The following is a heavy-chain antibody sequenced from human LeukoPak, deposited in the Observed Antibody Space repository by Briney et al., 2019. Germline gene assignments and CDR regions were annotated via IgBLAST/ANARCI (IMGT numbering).Heavy chain of an antibody. D-gene: IGHD1-26*01. CDR1: GGSTSRYY. CDR2: IYSSGRT. V-gene: IGHV4-59*01. Sequence: SETLSPTWTVAGGSTSRYYCSWIRQLPRDGLEWIGYIYSSGRTNNTTSPKSRATISADTAKSQFSLKLRSVTSADTAVYYWARVRKGVDPWGQGTLVTVSS. J-gene: IGHJ5*02. CDR3: ARVRKGVDP.